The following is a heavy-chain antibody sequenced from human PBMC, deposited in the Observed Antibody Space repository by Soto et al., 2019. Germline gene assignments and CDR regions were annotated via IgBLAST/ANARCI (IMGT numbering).Heavy chain of an antibody. V-gene: IGHV4-34*01. J-gene: IGHJ4*02. CDR1: GGSFSGYY. CDR3: ARRYYGSGIHFDY. D-gene: IGHD3-10*01. CDR2: MNRSGST. Sequence: SETISLTCAVYGGSFSGYYGTWIRQPPGKGLEWIGDMNRSGSTNYNSSLRSRVTRSVDTSQNQFSLKLSSVTAADTAVYYCARRYYGSGIHFDYWGQGTLVTVSS.